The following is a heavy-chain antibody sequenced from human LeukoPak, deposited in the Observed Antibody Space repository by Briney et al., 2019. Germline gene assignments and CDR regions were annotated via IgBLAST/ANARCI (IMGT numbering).Heavy chain of an antibody. CDR2: TRSSGNT. D-gene: IGHD3-3*01. V-gene: IGHV4-59*08. CDR3: ARGHYDLNT. CDR1: GGSVSDYY. Sequence: SETLSLTCTVSGGSVSDYYWSWIRQPPGKGLEWIGYTRSSGNTNYNPSLKSRVTISLDTSNNQFSPTLTSVTAADTAVYYCARGHYDLNTWGQGTLVTVSS. J-gene: IGHJ5*02.